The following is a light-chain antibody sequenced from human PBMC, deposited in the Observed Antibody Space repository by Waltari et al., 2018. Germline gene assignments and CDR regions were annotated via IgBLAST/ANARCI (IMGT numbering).Light chain of an antibody. Sequence: DIQITQSPSSLSASVGDRVTITCRTSQSISHYLNWYQHKAGEAPKLLIYAASTLQSGVPSRISGSGVGTDFTLTISSLQPEDFATYYCQQSYSFPLTFGGGTKVESK. CDR1: QSISHY. CDR3: QQSYSFPLT. J-gene: IGKJ4*01. V-gene: IGKV1-39*01. CDR2: AAS.